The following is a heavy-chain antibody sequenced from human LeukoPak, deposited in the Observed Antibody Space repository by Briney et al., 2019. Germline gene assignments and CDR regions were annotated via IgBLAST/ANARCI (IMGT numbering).Heavy chain of an antibody. CDR1: GYSFTSYW. D-gene: IGHD2-15*01. J-gene: IGHJ4*02. CDR3: ARLGDLVYCSGGSCSL. Sequence: GESLKISCKGSGYSFTSYWIGWVRQMPGKGLEWMGIIYPGDSDTRYSPSCEGQVHIPAGQSISTAYLQWSSLKASDTAMYYCARLGDLVYCSGGSCSLWGQGTLVTVSS. V-gene: IGHV5-51*01. CDR2: IYPGDSDT.